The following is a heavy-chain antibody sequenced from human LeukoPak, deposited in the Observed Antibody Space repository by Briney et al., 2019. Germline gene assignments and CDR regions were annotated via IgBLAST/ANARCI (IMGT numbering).Heavy chain of an antibody. V-gene: IGHV3-30*02. Sequence: GGSLRPSCAASGFTFSSYGMHWVRQAPGKGLEWVAFIRYDGSNKYYADSVKGRFTISRDNSKNTLYLQMNSLRAEDTAVYYCAKDSRYSSSWKYFDYWGQGTLVTVSS. D-gene: IGHD6-13*01. CDR3: AKDSRYSSSWKYFDY. CDR2: IRYDGSNK. CDR1: GFTFSSYG. J-gene: IGHJ4*02.